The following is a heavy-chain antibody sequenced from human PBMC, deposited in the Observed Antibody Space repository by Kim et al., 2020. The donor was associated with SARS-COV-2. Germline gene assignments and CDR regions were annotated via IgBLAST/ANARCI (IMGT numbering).Heavy chain of an antibody. V-gene: IGHV5-51*01. J-gene: IGHJ6*02. CDR2: IYPGDSDT. Sequence: GESLKISCKGSGYSFTSYWIGWVRQMPGKGLEWMGIIYPGDSDTRYSPSFQGQVTISADKSISTAYLQWSSLKASDTAMYYCAIRCSGGSCYVTTDYYYYYGMDVWCQGTTVTVSS. D-gene: IGHD2-15*01. CDR1: GYSFTSYW. CDR3: AIRCSGGSCYVTTDYYYYYGMDV.